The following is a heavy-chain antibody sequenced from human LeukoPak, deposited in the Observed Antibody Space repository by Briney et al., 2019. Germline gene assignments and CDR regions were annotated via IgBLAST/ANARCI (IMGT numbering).Heavy chain of an antibody. J-gene: IGHJ3*02. CDR2: IYSGGST. D-gene: IGHD3-22*01. Sequence: GGSLRLSCAASGFTVSSNYMSWVRQAPGKGLEWVSVIYSGGSTYYADSVKGRFTISRDNSKNTLYLQMNSLRAEDTAVYYCARTPLWMSYYYDSSDAFDIWGQGTMVTVSS. CDR1: GFTVSSNY. V-gene: IGHV3-53*01. CDR3: ARTPLWMSYYYDSSDAFDI.